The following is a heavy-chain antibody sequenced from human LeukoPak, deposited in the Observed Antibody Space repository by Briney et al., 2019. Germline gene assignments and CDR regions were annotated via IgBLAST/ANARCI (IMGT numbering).Heavy chain of an antibody. Sequence: ASVKVSCKASGYTFTGYYMHWVRQAPGKGLEWMGGFDPEDGETIYAQKFQGRVTMTEDTSTDTAYMELSSLRSEDTAVYYCATAAYYDFWSGYYTPPYYYYGMDVWGQGTTVTVSS. J-gene: IGHJ6*02. V-gene: IGHV1-24*01. CDR3: ATAAYYDFWSGYYTPPYYYYGMDV. CDR1: GYTFTGYY. D-gene: IGHD3-3*01. CDR2: FDPEDGET.